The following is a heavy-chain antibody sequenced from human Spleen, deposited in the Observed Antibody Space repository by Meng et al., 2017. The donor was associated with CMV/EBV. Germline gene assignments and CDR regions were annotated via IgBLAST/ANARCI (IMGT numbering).Heavy chain of an antibody. CDR3: ATALAWSAYPPRGNDF. V-gene: IGHV1-24*01. CDR2: FDPEDGET. J-gene: IGHJ4*02. D-gene: IGHD3-3*01. Sequence: ASVKVSCKVSGYSLRELSMHWVRQAPGKGLEWMGGFDPEDGETIYAQKLQGRVTMTEDTSTDTAYMELSSQRSEDTAVYYCATALAWSAYPPRGNDFWGQGTLVTVSS. CDR1: GYSLRELS.